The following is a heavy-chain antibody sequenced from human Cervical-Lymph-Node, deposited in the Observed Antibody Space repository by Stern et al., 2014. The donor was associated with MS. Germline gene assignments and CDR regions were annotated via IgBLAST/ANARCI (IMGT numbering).Heavy chain of an antibody. CDR1: GYTFSDHY. CDR3: ARELNWSDIFTNVFDI. D-gene: IGHD1-20*01. V-gene: IGHV1-2*02. CDR2: INAKSGIT. J-gene: IGHJ3*02. Sequence: VQLVQSGAEVKKPGASVKVSCKASGYTFSDHYMHWVRQAPGQGLEWMGWINAKSGITNYAQKFQGRVTMTRDTSISTAYMELSSLRSDDTAVYYCARELNWSDIFTNVFDIWGQGTMVTVSS.